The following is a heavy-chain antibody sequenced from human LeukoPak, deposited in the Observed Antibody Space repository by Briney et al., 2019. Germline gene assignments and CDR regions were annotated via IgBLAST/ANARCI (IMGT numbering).Heavy chain of an antibody. Sequence: GGSLRLSCTASGFTFGDYAMSWIRQAPGKGLEWVGFIRSKAYGETADYAASAKGRFTISRDDSKAIAYLQMNSLKAEDTAVYHCTRDRGAYNLYDYWGQGTLVTVSS. V-gene: IGHV3-49*03. D-gene: IGHD1-1*01. J-gene: IGHJ4*02. CDR3: TRDRGAYNLYDY. CDR1: GFTFGDYA. CDR2: IRSKAYGETA.